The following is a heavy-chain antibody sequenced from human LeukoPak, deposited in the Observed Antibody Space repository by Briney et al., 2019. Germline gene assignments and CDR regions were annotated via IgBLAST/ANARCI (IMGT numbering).Heavy chain of an antibody. Sequence: GGSLRLSCAASGFTFSSCELSWVRQAPAKELEWVSYISSSGSTIYYADSVKGRFTISRDNAKNSLYLQMNSLRAEDTAVYYCARSNSKWLLKTDYWGQGTLVTVSS. V-gene: IGHV3-48*03. CDR1: GFTFSSCE. CDR2: ISSSGSTI. J-gene: IGHJ4*02. D-gene: IGHD5-12*01. CDR3: ARSNSKWLLKTDY.